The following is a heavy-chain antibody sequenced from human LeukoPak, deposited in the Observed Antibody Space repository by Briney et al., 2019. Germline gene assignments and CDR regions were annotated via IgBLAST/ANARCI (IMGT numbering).Heavy chain of an antibody. Sequence: SETLSLTRAVSGGSISSGGYSWSWIRQPPGKGLEWNGYIYHSGSTYYNPSLKSRVTISVDRSKNQFSLKLSSVTAADTAVYYCARVSAGDDSSGYYSYFDYWGQGTLVTVSS. CDR1: GGSISSGGYS. V-gene: IGHV4-30-2*01. CDR2: IYHSGST. D-gene: IGHD3-22*01. J-gene: IGHJ4*02. CDR3: ARVSAGDDSSGYYSYFDY.